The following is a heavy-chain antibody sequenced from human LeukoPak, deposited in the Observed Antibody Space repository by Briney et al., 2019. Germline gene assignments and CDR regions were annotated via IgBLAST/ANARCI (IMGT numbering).Heavy chain of an antibody. D-gene: IGHD4-17*01. J-gene: IGHJ6*03. CDR1: GYTFTSYY. Sequence: ASVKVSCKASGYTFTSYYMHWVRQAPGQGLEWMGIINLSGGSTSYAQKFQGRVTMTRDMSTSTVYMELSSLRSEDTAVYYCARGGGVTIRPNYYYYYMDVWGKGTTVTISS. CDR3: ARGGGVTIRPNYYYYYMDV. CDR2: INLSGGST. V-gene: IGHV1-46*01.